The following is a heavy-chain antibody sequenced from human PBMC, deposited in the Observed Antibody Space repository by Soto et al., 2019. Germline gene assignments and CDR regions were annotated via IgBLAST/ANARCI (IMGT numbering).Heavy chain of an antibody. CDR1: GGTFRSYA. J-gene: IGHJ4*02. D-gene: IGHD5-12*01. CDR2: IIPEFGKG. CDR3: ARERCGYNRGDFEF. Sequence: QVQLVQSGAEVKKPGSSVKVSCKSSGGTFRSYAISWVRQAPGQGLEWVGGIIPEFGKGNSAQKFQGRVTITADEPTTTVYMEVSGLRSDDTAVYYCARERCGYNRGDFEFWGQGTLISVSS. V-gene: IGHV1-69*01.